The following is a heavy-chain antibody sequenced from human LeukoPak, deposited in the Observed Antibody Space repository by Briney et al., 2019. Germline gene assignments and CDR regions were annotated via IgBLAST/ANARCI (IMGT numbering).Heavy chain of an antibody. CDR3: ARGLHIDFLGFDWFDP. D-gene: IGHD3-3*01. J-gene: IGHJ5*02. CDR2: INHSGST. Sequence: SETLSLTCAVYGGSFSGYYWSWIRQPPGKGLEWIGEINHSGSTNYNPSLKSRVTISVDTSKNQFSLKLSSVTAADTAVYYCARGLHIDFLGFDWFDPWGQGTLVTVSS. V-gene: IGHV4-34*01. CDR1: GGSFSGYY.